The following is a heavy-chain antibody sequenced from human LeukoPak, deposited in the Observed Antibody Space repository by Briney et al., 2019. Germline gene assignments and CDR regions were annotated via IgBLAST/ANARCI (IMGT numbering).Heavy chain of an antibody. CDR1: GFTFSSYA. D-gene: IGHD6-13*01. J-gene: IGHJ6*03. Sequence: PGGSLRLSCAASGFTFSSYAMSWVRQAPGEGLKWVSTISGNGYNTYYADSVKGRFTISRDNSKNTLYLQMNSLRAEDTAVYYCAKVGGGDSSSWPPRDYYYYMDVWGKGTTVTVSS. V-gene: IGHV3-23*01. CDR2: ISGNGYNT. CDR3: AKVGGGDSSSWPPRDYYYYMDV.